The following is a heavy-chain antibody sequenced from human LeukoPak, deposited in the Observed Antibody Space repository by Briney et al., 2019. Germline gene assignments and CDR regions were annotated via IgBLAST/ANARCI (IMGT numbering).Heavy chain of an antibody. CDR2: ISSSSSTI. Sequence: GGSLRLSCAASGFTFSSYSMNWVRQAPGKGLEWVSSISSSSSTIYYADSVKGRFTISRDNAKNSLYLQMNSLRAEDTAVYYCARESCTNGVCYFKGVAKGNWFDPWGQGTLVTVSS. V-gene: IGHV3-48*01. CDR3: ARESCTNGVCYFKGVAKGNWFDP. D-gene: IGHD2-8*01. CDR1: GFTFSSYS. J-gene: IGHJ5*02.